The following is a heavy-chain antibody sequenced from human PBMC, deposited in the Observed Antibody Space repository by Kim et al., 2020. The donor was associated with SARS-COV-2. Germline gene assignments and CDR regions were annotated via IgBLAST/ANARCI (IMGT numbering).Heavy chain of an antibody. J-gene: IGHJ6*02. CDR2: IKQDGSEK. CDR3: ARVTYYYDSSGYYYVRETYYYYGMDV. V-gene: IGHV3-7*01. D-gene: IGHD3-22*01. CDR1: GFTFSSYW. Sequence: GGSLRLSCAASGFTFSSYWMSWVRQAPGKGLEWVANIKQDGSEKYYVDSVKGRFTISRDNAKNSLYLQMNSLRAEDTAVYYCARVTYYYDSSGYYYVRETYYYYGMDVWGQGTTVTVSS.